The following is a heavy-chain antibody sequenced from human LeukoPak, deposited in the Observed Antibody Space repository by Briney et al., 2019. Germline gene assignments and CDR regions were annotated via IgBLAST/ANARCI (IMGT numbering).Heavy chain of an antibody. CDR1: GYTFTIYA. CDR3: ARVLAKVATIPGY. D-gene: IGHD5-12*01. V-gene: IGHV1-3*01. CDR2: INAGNGNT. J-gene: IGHJ4*02. Sequence: ASVTVSFTASGYTFTIYAMHWVRQAPGQGLEWMGWINAGNGNTKYSQKFQGRVTITRDTSASTAYMELSSLRSEDTAVYYCARVLAKVATIPGYWGQGTLVTVSS.